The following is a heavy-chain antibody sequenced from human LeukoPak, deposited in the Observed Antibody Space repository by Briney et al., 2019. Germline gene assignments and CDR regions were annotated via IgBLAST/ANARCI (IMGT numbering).Heavy chain of an antibody. J-gene: IGHJ5*02. Sequence: SETLSLTCSVAGVSISTYYWNWIRQTPGKGLEWIGHISYGNTDYNPSLNSRVTISVDTSKNQFSLKLTSVTAADTAVYYPARDKAHSYGRYFDPWGQGALVIVSS. CDR3: ARDKAHSYGRYFDP. V-gene: IGHV4-59*01. CDR1: GVSISTYY. CDR2: ISYGNT. D-gene: IGHD5-18*01.